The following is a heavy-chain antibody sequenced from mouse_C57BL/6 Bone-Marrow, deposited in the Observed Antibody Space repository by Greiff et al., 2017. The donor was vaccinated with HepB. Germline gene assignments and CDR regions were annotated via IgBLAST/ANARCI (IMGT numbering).Heavy chain of an antibody. CDR3: ARHGGLQFAY. J-gene: IGHJ3*01. V-gene: IGHV5-9*01. CDR2: ISGGGGNT. CDR1: GFTFSSYT. D-gene: IGHD2-4*01. Sequence: EVKLMESGGGLVKPGGSLKLSCAASGFTFSSYTMSWVRQTPEKRLEWVATISGGGGNTYYPDSVKGRFTISRDNAKNTLYLQMSSLRSEDTALYYCARHGGLQFAYWGQGTLVTVSA.